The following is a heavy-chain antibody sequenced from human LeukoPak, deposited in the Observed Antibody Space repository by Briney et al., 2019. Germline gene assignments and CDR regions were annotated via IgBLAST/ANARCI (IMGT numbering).Heavy chain of an antibody. CDR1: GGSISGYY. CDR2: IYYSGST. D-gene: IGHD4-11*01. J-gene: IGHJ4*02. Sequence: PSETLSLTCTVSGGSISGYYWSWIREPTGKGLEWIGYIYYSGSTRYNPSLKSRLTISVDTSKNQFSLKLTSVTAADTAVYYCARAAVSTTAVLDYWGQGALVTVSS. CDR3: ARAAVSTTAVLDY. V-gene: IGHV4-59*01.